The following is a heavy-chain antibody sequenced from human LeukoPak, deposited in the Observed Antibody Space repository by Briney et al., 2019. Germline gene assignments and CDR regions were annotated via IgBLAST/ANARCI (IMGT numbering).Heavy chain of an antibody. CDR1: GGSISSGDYY. J-gene: IGHJ4*02. CDR2: IYYSGST. CDR3: VRPGQSGWWIYFNY. D-gene: IGHD3-3*01. Sequence: SQTLSLTCTVSGGSISSGDYYWSWIRQPPGKGLEWIEYIYYSGSTYYNPSLKSRVTMSVDTSKNQFSLRLTSVTAADTAVYYCVRPGQSGWWIYFNYWGQGTVVTVSS. V-gene: IGHV4-30-4*01.